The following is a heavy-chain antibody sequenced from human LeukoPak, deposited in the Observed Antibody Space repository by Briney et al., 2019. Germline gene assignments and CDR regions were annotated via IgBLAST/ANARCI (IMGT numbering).Heavy chain of an antibody. CDR2: INPNSGGT. CDR1: GYTFTGYY. D-gene: IGHD4-17*01. CDR3: ARGYGDYVFLGYYFDY. Sequence: GASVKVSCKASGYTFTGYYMHWVRQAPGQGLEWMGWINPNSGGTNYAQKFQGRVTMTRDTSISTAYMELSRLRSDDTAVYYCARGYGDYVFLGYYFDYWGQGTLVTVSS. V-gene: IGHV1-2*02. J-gene: IGHJ4*02.